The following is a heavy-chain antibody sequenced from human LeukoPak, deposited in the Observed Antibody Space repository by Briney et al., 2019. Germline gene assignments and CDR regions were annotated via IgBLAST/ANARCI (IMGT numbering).Heavy chain of an antibody. V-gene: IGHV4-39*01. D-gene: IGHD1-1*01. CDR2: IYYTGRT. CDR1: GGSVSSNNFY. Sequence: PSETLSLTCTVSGGSVSSNNFYWGWIRQAPGKGLEWIGNIYYTGRTHYNPSLKSRVTLSVDTSNDQFSLRLRSMTAADTAVYYCARGLGLERRRFGRNNWFDPWGQGTLVTVSS. CDR3: ARGLGLERRRFGRNNWFDP. J-gene: IGHJ5*02.